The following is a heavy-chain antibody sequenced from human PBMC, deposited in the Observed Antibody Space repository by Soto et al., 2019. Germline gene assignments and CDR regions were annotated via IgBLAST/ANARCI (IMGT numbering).Heavy chain of an antibody. J-gene: IGHJ4*02. D-gene: IGHD3-3*01. CDR2: ISAYNGNT. CDR1: GYTFTSYG. Sequence: ASVKVSCKASGYTFTSYGISWVRQAPGQGLEWMGWISAYNGNTNYAQKLQGRVTMTTDTSTSTAYMELRSLRSDDTAVYYCARSPGDFWSGYYTYFDYWGQGTLVTVSS. V-gene: IGHV1-18*01. CDR3: ARSPGDFWSGYYTYFDY.